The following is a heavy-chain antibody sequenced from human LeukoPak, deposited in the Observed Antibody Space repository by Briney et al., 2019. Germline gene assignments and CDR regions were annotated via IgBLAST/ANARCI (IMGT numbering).Heavy chain of an antibody. CDR2: INHSGST. CDR1: GGSFSGYY. CDR3: AKIRDDYGMDV. V-gene: IGHV4-34*01. J-gene: IGHJ6*02. D-gene: IGHD3-10*01. Sequence: PSETLSLTCAVYGGSFSGYYWSWIRQPPGKGLEWIGEINHSGSTNYNPSLKSRVTISVDTSKNQFSLKLSSVTAADTAVYYCAKIRDDYGMDVWGQGTTVTVSS.